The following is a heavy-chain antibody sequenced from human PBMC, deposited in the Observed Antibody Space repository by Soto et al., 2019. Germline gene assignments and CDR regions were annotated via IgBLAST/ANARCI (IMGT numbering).Heavy chain of an antibody. V-gene: IGHV1-69*12. CDR2: IMPIFRAP. CDR1: GGAFSDYA. D-gene: IGHD2-15*01. Sequence: QVQLVQSGAEVKKSGSSVKVSCKASGGAFSDYAFSWVRQAPGQGLEWLGGIMPIFRAPDYAQKFQGRVTNTADEATRTAYMEMRSLTSEHPATYYWASWLKEADIGNYYYGMDVRGQGATGTVS. J-gene: IGHJ6*02. CDR3: ASWLKEADIGNYYYGMDV.